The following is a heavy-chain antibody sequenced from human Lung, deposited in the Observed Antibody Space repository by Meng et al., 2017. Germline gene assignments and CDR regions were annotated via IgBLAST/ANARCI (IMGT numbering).Heavy chain of an antibody. CDR3: ARGPTTMAHDFDY. CDR2: INHSGST. V-gene: IGHV4-34*01. Sequence: QVTLQQVGAGLLKPSETLSLTCVVSGGSFSDYYWSWIRQPPGKGLEWIGEINHSGSTNYNPSLESRATISVDTSQNNLSLKLSSVTAADSAVYYCARGPTTMAHDFDYWGQGTLVTVSS. D-gene: IGHD4-11*01. J-gene: IGHJ4*02. CDR1: GGSFSDYY.